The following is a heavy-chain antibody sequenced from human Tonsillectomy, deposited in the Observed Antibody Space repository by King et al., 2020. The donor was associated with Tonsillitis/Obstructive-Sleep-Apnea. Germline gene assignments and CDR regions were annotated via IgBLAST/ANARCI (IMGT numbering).Heavy chain of an antibody. CDR3: ARDLGARGFDF. D-gene: IGHD3-16*01. CDR2: INASGGRP. J-gene: IGHJ4*02. V-gene: IGHV1-46*01. CDR1: GYTFTSYY. Sequence: QLVQSGAELKKPGASMTVSCKASGYTFTSYYIHWVRQAPGQGLEWMGVINASGGRPNYAQKFQGRVTMTRDTSTSTVYMDLSSLRSEDTAVYYCARDLGARGFDFWGQGTLVTVSS.